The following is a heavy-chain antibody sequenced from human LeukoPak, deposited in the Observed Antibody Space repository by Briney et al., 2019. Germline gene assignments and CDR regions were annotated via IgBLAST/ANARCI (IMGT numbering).Heavy chain of an antibody. CDR2: IYHSGST. D-gene: IGHD2-15*01. CDR3: AVVAATKVHNN. J-gene: IGHJ4*02. V-gene: IGHV4-4*02. CDR1: GFTFSSYAM. Sequence: PGGSLRLSCAASGFTFSSYAMSWVRQAPGKGLEWIGEIYHSGSTNYNPSLKSRVAISVDKSKNQISLKLSSVTAADTAVYYCAVVAATKVHNNWGQGTLVTVSS.